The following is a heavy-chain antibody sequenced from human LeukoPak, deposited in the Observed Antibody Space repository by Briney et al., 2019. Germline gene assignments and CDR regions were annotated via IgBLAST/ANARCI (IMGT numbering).Heavy chain of an antibody. V-gene: IGHV1-2*06. Sequence: ASVKVSCKASGYTFTSYDINWVRQAPGQGLEWMGRINPNSGGTNYAQKFQGRVTMTRDTSISTAYMELSRLRSDDTAVYYCAEDTAIGGGLDYWGQGTLVTVSS. CDR3: AEDTAIGGGLDY. CDR1: GYTFTSYD. J-gene: IGHJ4*02. CDR2: INPNSGGT. D-gene: IGHD5-18*01.